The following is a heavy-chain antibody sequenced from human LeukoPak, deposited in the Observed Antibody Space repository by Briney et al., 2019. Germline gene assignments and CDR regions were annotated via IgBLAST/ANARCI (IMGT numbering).Heavy chain of an antibody. Sequence: SETLSLTCTVSGGSISSYYWSWIRQPPGKGLEWIGYIYYSGSTNYNPSLKSRVTISVDTSKNQSSLKLSSVTAADTAVYYCARENRVYNWFDPWGQGTLVTVSS. J-gene: IGHJ5*02. CDR1: GGSISSYY. V-gene: IGHV4-59*01. CDR2: IYYSGST. D-gene: IGHD1-14*01. CDR3: ARENRVYNWFDP.